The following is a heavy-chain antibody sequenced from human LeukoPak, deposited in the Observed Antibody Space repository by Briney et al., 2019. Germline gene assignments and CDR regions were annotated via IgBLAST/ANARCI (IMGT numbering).Heavy chain of an antibody. D-gene: IGHD2-15*01. J-gene: IGHJ5*02. CDR1: GFTLSSHW. Sequence: GGSLRLSCAASGFTLSSHWMHWGRQAPRKGLVWVSRINSDGSTTNYTDSVKGRFTISRDNAENTLYLQMNSLRVEDTAVYYCTRRVSATRWFDPWGQGTLVTVSS. V-gene: IGHV3-74*01. CDR2: INSDGSTT. CDR3: TRRVSATRWFDP.